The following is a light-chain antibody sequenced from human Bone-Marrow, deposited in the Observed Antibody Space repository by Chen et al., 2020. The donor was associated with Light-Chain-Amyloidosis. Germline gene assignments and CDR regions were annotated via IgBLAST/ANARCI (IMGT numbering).Light chain of an antibody. V-gene: IGKV1-5*03. Sequence: IQLTRPPSTLSASVGDRVTITCRATESVSTYLAWYQQKPGKAPRLLIYKASALEDGVPSRFSGRGSGTEFTLAISSLQPDDSATYYCQHYKTYPYTFGPGTKLE. CDR2: KAS. J-gene: IGKJ2*01. CDR3: QHYKTYPYT. CDR1: ESVSTY.